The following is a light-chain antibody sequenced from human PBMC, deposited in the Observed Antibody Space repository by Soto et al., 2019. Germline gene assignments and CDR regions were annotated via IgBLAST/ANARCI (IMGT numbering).Light chain of an antibody. J-gene: IGLJ3*02. CDR3: GTWDSSLSAWV. CDR2: ENN. V-gene: IGLV1-51*02. Sequence: QSVLTQPPSVSAAPGQKVTISCSGSSSNIGNNYVSWYQQLPGTAPKLLIYENNKRPSGIPDRFSGSKSCTSATLGITGLQTGDEADYYCGTWDSSLSAWVFGGGTQLTVL. CDR1: SSNIGNNY.